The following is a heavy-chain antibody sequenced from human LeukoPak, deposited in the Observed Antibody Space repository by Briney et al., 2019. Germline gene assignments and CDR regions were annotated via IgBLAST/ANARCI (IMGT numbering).Heavy chain of an antibody. D-gene: IGHD6-13*01. CDR3: ASGIAAAGA. J-gene: IGHJ5*02. CDR2: VDPEDGET. CDR1: GYTFTDYY. V-gene: IGHV1-69-2*01. Sequence: ASVKVSCKVSGYTFTDYYMHWVQQAPGKGLEWMGRVDPEDGETIYAEKFQGRVTITADTSTDTAYMELSSLRSEDTAVYYCASGIAAAGAWGQGTLVTVSS.